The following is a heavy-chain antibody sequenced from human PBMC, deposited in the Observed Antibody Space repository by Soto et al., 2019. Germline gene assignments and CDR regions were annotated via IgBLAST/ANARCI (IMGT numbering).Heavy chain of an antibody. J-gene: IGHJ4*02. CDR2: ISGGGDTT. CDR3: AKGRGGSGSLTPRVDF. V-gene: IGHV3-23*01. CDR1: GFTFNNYA. D-gene: IGHD3-10*01. Sequence: EVQLLESGGGLVQPGGSLRLSCAASGFTFNNYAMTWVRQAPGKGLEWVSAISGGGDTTSYADSVKGRFTVSRDGSKYTLYLQMSSLRAEDTALYSCAKGRGGSGSLTPRVDFWGQGTLVTVSS.